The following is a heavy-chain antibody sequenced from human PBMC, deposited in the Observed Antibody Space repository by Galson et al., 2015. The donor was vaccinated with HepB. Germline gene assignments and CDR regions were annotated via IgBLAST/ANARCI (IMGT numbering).Heavy chain of an antibody. CDR1: GFTFSSYA. CDR2: ISGSGGST. Sequence: SLRLSCAASGFTFSSYAMSWVRQAPGKGLEWVSAISGSGGSTYYADSVKGRFTISRDNSKNTLYLQMNSLRAEDTAVYYCARLSSWYLVIWYFDLWGRGTLVTVSS. D-gene: IGHD6-13*01. J-gene: IGHJ2*01. CDR3: ARLSSWYLVIWYFDL. V-gene: IGHV3-23*01.